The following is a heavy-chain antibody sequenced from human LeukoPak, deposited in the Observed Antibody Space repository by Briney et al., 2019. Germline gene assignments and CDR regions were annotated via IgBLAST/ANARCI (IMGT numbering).Heavy chain of an antibody. J-gene: IGHJ4*02. D-gene: IGHD4-17*01. CDR3: ASVPLGAMTTSHGFDY. CDR2: INHSGST. CDR1: GGSFSTYY. V-gene: IGHV4-34*01. Sequence: SETLSLTCAVSGGSFSTYYWSWIRQPPGKGLEWIGEINHSGSTYYNPSLKSRVTISVDTSKNQFSLKLSSVTAADTAVYYCASVPLGAMTTSHGFDYWGQGTLVTVSS.